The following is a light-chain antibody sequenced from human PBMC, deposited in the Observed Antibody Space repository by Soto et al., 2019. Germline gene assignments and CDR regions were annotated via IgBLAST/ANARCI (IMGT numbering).Light chain of an antibody. Sequence: QSAMTQPRSVSGSPGQSVTLSCTGTSSDVGGYNHVSWYQQYPGKAPRLMIYDVSKRPSGVPDRFSGSQSGSTASLSISGLQSDDEADYYCCSYAGSYTWVFGGGTKLTVL. CDR3: CSYAGSYTWV. CDR1: SSDVGGYNH. V-gene: IGLV2-11*01. CDR2: DVS. J-gene: IGLJ3*02.